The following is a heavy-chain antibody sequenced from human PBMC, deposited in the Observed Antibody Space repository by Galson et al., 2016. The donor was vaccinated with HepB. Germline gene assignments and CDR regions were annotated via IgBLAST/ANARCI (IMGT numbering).Heavy chain of an antibody. CDR1: GLTFGRYW. CDR2: IKQDGSVK. V-gene: IGHV3-7*03. D-gene: IGHD3-10*01. CDR3: AKERGSRITMVRGVLDPFDI. Sequence: SLRLSCAASGLTFGRYWMSWVRQAPGKGLEWVANIKQDGSVKDYVDSVKGRFNISRDNAKNSLHLQMNSLRAEDTAVYYCAKERGSRITMVRGVLDPFDIWGQGTLVTVSS. J-gene: IGHJ3*02.